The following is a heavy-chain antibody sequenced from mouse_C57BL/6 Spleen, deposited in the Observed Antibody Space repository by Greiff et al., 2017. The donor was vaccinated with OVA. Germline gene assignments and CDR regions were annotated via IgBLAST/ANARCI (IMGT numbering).Heavy chain of an antibody. J-gene: IGHJ2*01. V-gene: IGHV1-76*01. Sequence: VQLVESGAELVRPGASVKLSCKASGYTFTDYYINWVKQRPGQGLEWIARIYPGSGNTYYNEKFKGKATLTAEKSSSTAYMQLSSLTSEDSAVYFCARYDDGSDYWGQGTTLTVSS. CDR3: ARYDDGSDY. CDR2: IYPGSGNT. D-gene: IGHD2-3*01. CDR1: GYTFTDYY.